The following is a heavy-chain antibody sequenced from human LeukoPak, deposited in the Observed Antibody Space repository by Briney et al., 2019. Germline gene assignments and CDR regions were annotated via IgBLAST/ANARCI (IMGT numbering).Heavy chain of an antibody. J-gene: IGHJ4*02. CDR3: ARIPSTYDSSGGMDY. D-gene: IGHD3-22*01. CDR2: IYYSGST. V-gene: IGHV4-39*01. Sequence: SETLSLTCTVSGGSISSSSYYWGWIRQPPGKGLEWIGSIYYSGSTYYNPSLKSRVTISVDTSKNQFSLKLSSVTAADTAVYYCARIPSTYDSSGGMDYWGQGTLVTVSS. CDR1: GGSISSSSYY.